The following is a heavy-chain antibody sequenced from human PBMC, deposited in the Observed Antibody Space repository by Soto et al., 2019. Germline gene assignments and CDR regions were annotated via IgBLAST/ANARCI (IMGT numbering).Heavy chain of an antibody. CDR1: GYSFTNYW. V-gene: IGHV5-51*01. CDR3: ARGSGTYPHFDY. D-gene: IGHD3-10*01. CDR2: IYPADSDT. Sequence: LGESLKISCKGSGYSFTNYWIGWVRQMPGKGLEWMGIIYPADSDTTYSPSFQGQVTISADKSISTAYLQWSSLKASDTALYYWARGSGTYPHFDYWGQGTLVTVSS. J-gene: IGHJ4*02.